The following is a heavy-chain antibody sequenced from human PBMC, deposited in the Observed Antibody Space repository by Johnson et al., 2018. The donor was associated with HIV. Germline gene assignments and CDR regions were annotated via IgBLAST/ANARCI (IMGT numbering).Heavy chain of an antibody. J-gene: IGHJ3*02. D-gene: IGHD6-19*01. V-gene: IGHV3-33*06. Sequence: QMQLVESGGGVVQPGRSLRLSCAASGFTFSSYAMHWVRQAPGKGLESVAVIWYDGSNKYYADSVKGRFTISRDNSKNKLYLQMNSLRVEDTAVYYCAKDLRQVAVNDVFDIWGQGTVVSVSS. CDR2: IWYDGSNK. CDR3: AKDLRQVAVNDVFDI. CDR1: GFTFSSYA.